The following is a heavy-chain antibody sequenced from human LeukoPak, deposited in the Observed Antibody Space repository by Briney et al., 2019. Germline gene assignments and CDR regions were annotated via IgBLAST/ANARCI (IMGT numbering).Heavy chain of an antibody. CDR3: VRSLDY. CDR1: GFPFSSYA. Sequence: GGSLRLSCAASGFPFSSYAMNWVRQAPGKGLEWVSVIAGSDGFTQYADSVKGRFTISGDNSKNTVYLQMNRLRVEDTALYYCVRSLDYWGQGTLVTVSS. V-gene: IGHV3-23*01. CDR2: IAGSDGFT. J-gene: IGHJ4*02.